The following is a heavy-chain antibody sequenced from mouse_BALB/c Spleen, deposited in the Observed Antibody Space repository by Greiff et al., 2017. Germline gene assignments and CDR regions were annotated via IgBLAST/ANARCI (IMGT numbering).Heavy chain of an antibody. Sequence: VQLQQSGAELAKPGASVKMSCKASGYTFTSYWMHWVKQRPGHGLEWIGEILPGSGSTNYNEKFKGKATFTADTSSNTAYMQLSSLTSEDSAVYYCARKGYDGYFNAMDYWGQGTSVTVSS. CDR2: ILPGSGST. J-gene: IGHJ4*01. D-gene: IGHD2-3*01. V-gene: IGHV1-9*01. CDR3: ARKGYDGYFNAMDY. CDR1: GYTFTSYW.